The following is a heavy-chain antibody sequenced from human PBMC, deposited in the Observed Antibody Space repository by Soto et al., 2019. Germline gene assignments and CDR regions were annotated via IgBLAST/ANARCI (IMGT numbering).Heavy chain of an antibody. CDR3: ARDYDFWSGYSGLDY. CDR1: GFTFSSYA. Sequence: GGSLRLSCAASGFTFSSYAMHWVRQAPGKGLEWVAVISYDGSNKYYADSVKGRFTISRDNSKNTLYLQMNSLRAEDTAVYYCARDYDFWSGYSGLDYWGQGTLVTVSS. J-gene: IGHJ4*02. V-gene: IGHV3-30-3*01. CDR2: ISYDGSNK. D-gene: IGHD3-3*01.